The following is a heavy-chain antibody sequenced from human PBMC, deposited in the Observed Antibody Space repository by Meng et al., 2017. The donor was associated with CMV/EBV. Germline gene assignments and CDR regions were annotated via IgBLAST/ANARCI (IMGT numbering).Heavy chain of an antibody. D-gene: IGHD5-12*01. CDR3: ASFAATTPEYYGMDV. Sequence: GSLRLSCTVSGGSISSSSYYWGWIRQPPGKGLEWIGSIYYSGSTYYNPSLKSRVTISVDTSKNQFSLKLSSVTAADTAVYYCASFAATTPEYYGMDVWGQGTTVTVSS. J-gene: IGHJ6*02. CDR2: IYYSGST. CDR1: GGSISSSSYY. V-gene: IGHV4-39*07.